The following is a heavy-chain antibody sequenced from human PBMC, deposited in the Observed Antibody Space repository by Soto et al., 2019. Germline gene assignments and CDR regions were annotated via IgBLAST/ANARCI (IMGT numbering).Heavy chain of an antibody. V-gene: IGHV1-18*01. Sequence: QVQLGQSGAEVKKPGASVKVSCKASGYTFTSYGISWVRQAPGQGLERMGWISSYNGNTNYAQKLQGRVTMTTDTSTSTAYMELRGLRTDDTAVYYCARGVVDDPSAFSEYWGQGPRVTVSS. CDR3: ARGVVDDPSAFSEY. CDR1: GYTFTSYG. D-gene: IGHD2-15*01. J-gene: IGHJ4*02. CDR2: ISSYNGNT.